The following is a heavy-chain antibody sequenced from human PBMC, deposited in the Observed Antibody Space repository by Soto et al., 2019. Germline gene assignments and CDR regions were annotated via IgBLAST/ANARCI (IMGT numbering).Heavy chain of an antibody. CDR3: ARVGSGSFSYYFDY. J-gene: IGHJ4*02. CDR2: ISGSGGST. D-gene: IGHD3-10*01. Sequence: GGSLRLSCAASGFTFSSYAMSWVRQAPGKGLEWVSAISGSGGSTYYADSVKGRFTISRDNSKNTLYLQMNSLRAEDTAVYYCARVGSGSFSYYFDYWGQGTLVTVSS. V-gene: IGHV3-23*01. CDR1: GFTFSSYA.